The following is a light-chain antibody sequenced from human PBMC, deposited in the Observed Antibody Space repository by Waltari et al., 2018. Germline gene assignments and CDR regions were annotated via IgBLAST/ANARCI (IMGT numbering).Light chain of an antibody. CDR1: NSNIGSNS. Sequence: QSVLTQPPSASGNPGQTVTISCSGGNSNIGSNSVDWYQQFPGTAPKLLIYGRNRRPPRVPGRFSGSKSGTSASLAISGLRSEDEADYYCAPWDESLNGVVIGGGTKLRVL. J-gene: IGLJ3*02. CDR2: GRN. V-gene: IGLV1-47*01. CDR3: APWDESLNGVV.